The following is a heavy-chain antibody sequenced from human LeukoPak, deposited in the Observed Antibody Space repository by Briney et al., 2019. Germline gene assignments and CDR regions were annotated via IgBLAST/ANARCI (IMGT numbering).Heavy chain of an antibody. CDR2: IGGSGGAI. CDR3: AKWMSRIQAFDI. D-gene: IGHD5-12*01. V-gene: IGHV3-23*01. J-gene: IGHJ3*02. Sequence: GSLRLSCAASGFTFSSYALSWVRQAPGEGLEWVACIGGSGGAILYADSVKGRFTISRDNSKSTLYLQMNSLRADDTALYFCAKWMSRIQAFDIWGQGTMVTVS. CDR1: GFTFSSYA.